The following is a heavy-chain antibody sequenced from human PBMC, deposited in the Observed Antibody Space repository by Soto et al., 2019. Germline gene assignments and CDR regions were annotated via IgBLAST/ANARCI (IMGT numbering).Heavy chain of an antibody. V-gene: IGHV1-69*06. CDR3: AREPRGDIVVVPAAIPYYGMDV. D-gene: IGHD2-2*01. J-gene: IGHJ6*02. CDR2: IIPIFGTA. CDR1: GGTFSSYA. Sequence: QVQLVQSGAEVKKPGSSVKVSCKASGGTFSSYAISWVRQAPGQGLEWMGGIIPIFGTANYAQKFQGRVTITADKSTSTDYLELSSLRSEDTAVYYCAREPRGDIVVVPAAIPYYGMDVWGQGTTVTVSS.